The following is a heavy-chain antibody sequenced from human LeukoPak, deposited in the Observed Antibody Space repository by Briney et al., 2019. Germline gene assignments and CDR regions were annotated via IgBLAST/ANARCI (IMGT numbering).Heavy chain of an antibody. CDR1: GFIFTNYF. CDR3: AREGASSSFGY. D-gene: IGHD6-13*01. J-gene: IGHJ4*02. CDR2: LYSGGNT. V-gene: IGHV3-53*01. Sequence: QSGGSLRLSCAASGFIFTNYFMSWVRQAPGKGLEWVSVLYSGGNTYHADSVKGRFTISRDNSKNTLYLQMNSLRAEDTAVYYCAREGASSSFGYWGQGTLVTVSS.